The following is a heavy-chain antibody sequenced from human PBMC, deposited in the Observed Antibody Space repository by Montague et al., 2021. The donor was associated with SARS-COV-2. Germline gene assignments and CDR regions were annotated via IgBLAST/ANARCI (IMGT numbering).Heavy chain of an antibody. CDR2: HYYSSSY. Sequence: SETLSLTCTVSGGSFSSSCYYWSWNRPRKGMELVWKGSHYYSSSYNPNPNIKSTVTIYTDTTKNQFSLKPSSATAAATAVYYCARVAPYTDDYYFDYWGQGTLVTVPS. CDR3: ARVAPYTDDYYFDY. J-gene: IGHJ4*02. CDR1: GGSFSSSCYY. D-gene: IGHD3-16*01. V-gene: IGHV4-39*01.